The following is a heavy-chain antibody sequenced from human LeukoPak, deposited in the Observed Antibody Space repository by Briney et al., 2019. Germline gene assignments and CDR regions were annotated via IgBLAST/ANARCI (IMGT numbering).Heavy chain of an antibody. J-gene: IGHJ6*02. V-gene: IGHV3-11*04. CDR1: GFTFSDYY. CDR3: ARDRTVTTTYYYYGMDV. D-gene: IGHD4-17*01. Sequence: PGGSLRLSCAASGFTFSDYYMSWIRQAPGKGLEWVSYISSSGSTIYYADSVKGRFTISRDNAKNTLYLQMNSLRAEDTAVYYCARDRTVTTTYYYYGMDVWGQGTTVTVSS. CDR2: ISSSGSTI.